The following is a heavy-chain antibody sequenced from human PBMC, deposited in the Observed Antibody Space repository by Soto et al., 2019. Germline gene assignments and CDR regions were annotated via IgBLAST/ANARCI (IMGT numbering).Heavy chain of an antibody. CDR3: ARNFDDSGYYVDVFDI. V-gene: IGHV4-59*01. CDR1: GGSISSYY. Sequence: SETLSLTCTVSGGSISSYYWSWIRQPPGKGLEWIGYIYYSGSTNYNPSLKSRVTISVDTSKNQFSLKLSSVTAADTAVYYCARNFDDSGYYVDVFDIRGQGTMVTVSS. D-gene: IGHD3-22*01. J-gene: IGHJ3*02. CDR2: IYYSGST.